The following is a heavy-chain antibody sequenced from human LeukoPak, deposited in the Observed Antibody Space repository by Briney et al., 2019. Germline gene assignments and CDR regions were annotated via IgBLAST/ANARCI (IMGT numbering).Heavy chain of an antibody. CDR3: ARDVPYSHWTFDI. J-gene: IGHJ3*02. Sequence: ASVKVSCQASGYTFTGYYMHWVRQAPGQGLEWMGWINPNSGGTNYAQKFQGRVTMTRDTSISTAYMELSRLRSDDTAVYYCARDVPYSHWTFDIWGQGTMVTASS. D-gene: IGHD6-13*01. CDR2: INPNSGGT. CDR1: GYTFTGYY. V-gene: IGHV1-2*02.